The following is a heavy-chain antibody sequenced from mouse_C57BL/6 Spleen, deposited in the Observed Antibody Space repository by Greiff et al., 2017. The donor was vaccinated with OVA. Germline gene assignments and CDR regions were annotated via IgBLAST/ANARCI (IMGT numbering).Heavy chain of an antibody. V-gene: IGHV6-3*01. Sequence: EVKLMESGGGLVQPGGSLKLSCVASGFTFSTYWMNWVRQSPAKGLAWVAQIRLKSDTYATDYAESVKGRFNISRDDSKSRVYLQMNNVRAEDTGMYYCTGRITTVWYYVDYRGQGTTLTVSS. D-gene: IGHD1-1*01. CDR1: GFTFSTYW. J-gene: IGHJ2*01. CDR2: IRLKSDTYAT. CDR3: TGRITTVWYYVDY.